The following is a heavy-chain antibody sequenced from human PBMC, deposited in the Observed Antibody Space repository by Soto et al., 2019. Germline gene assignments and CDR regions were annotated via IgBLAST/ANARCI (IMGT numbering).Heavy chain of an antibody. CDR3: ANSISGPWFGP. CDR2: IRGSGGST. J-gene: IGHJ5*02. V-gene: IGHV3-23*01. Sequence: EVQLLESGGGLVQPGGSLRLSCAASGFTFSSYAMRLVRQAPGKGLEWVSAIRGSGGSTYYADSVKGRFTISRDNSKNTLYLQMNSLRAEDTAVYYWANSISGPWFGPWGQGTLVTVSS. CDR1: GFTFSSYA. D-gene: IGHD3-3*01.